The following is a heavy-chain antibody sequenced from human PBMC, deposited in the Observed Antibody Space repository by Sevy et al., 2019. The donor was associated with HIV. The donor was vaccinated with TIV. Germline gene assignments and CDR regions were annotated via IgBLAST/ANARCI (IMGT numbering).Heavy chain of an antibody. Sequence: SETLSLTCSVSGGSITSKNYFWAWIRQSPGKGLEWIGSIYHSGSTYHSPSLQSRVGISVDTSRRHFSLKLSSVTATDTAVYYCARHSFKHGYRPHYFDYWSQGTQVTVSS. J-gene: IGHJ4*02. CDR1: GGSITSKNYF. CDR3: ARHSFKHGYRPHYFDY. D-gene: IGHD5-18*01. CDR2: IYHSGST. V-gene: IGHV4-39*01.